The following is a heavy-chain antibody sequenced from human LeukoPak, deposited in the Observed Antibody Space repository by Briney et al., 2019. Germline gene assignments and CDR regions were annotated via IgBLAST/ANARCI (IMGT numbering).Heavy chain of an antibody. J-gene: IGHJ4*02. Sequence: SQTLSLTCAISGGSVSSNSAAWNWIRQSPSRGLEWLGRTYYRSKWYNDYAVSVKSRITINPDTSKNQFSLQLNSVTPEDTAVYYCARDRGSSSWYQAYYFDYWGQGTLVTVSS. D-gene: IGHD6-13*01. V-gene: IGHV6-1*01. CDR2: TYYRSKWYN. CDR3: ARDRGSSSWYQAYYFDY. CDR1: GGSVSSNSAA.